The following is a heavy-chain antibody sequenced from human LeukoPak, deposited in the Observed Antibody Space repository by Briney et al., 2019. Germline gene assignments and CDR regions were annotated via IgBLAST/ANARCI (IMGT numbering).Heavy chain of an antibody. CDR3: AGSGGKTFDY. Sequence: SETLSLTCSVSGYSISSGYYWGWIRQPPGKGLEWIGSIYHSGSTYYNPSLKSRVTISVDTSKNQFSLKLSSVTAADTAVYYCAGSGGKTFDYWGQGTLVTVSS. V-gene: IGHV4-38-2*01. CDR2: IYHSGST. J-gene: IGHJ4*02. D-gene: IGHD4-23*01. CDR1: GYSISSGYY.